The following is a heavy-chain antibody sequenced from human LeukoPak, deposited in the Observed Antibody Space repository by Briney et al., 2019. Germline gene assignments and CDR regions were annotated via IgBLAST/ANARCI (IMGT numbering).Heavy chain of an antibody. V-gene: IGHV1-69*04. J-gene: IGHJ4*02. CDR2: IIPIFGIA. CDR3: ARDRGDGYIWGRYFDY. D-gene: IGHD5-24*01. Sequence: SLKVSCKASGGTFSSYAISWVRQGPGQGVEWRGRIIPIFGIANYAQKFQGRVTITADKSTSTAYMELSSLRSEDTAVYYCARDRGDGYIWGRYFDYWGQGTLVTVSS. CDR1: GGTFSSYA.